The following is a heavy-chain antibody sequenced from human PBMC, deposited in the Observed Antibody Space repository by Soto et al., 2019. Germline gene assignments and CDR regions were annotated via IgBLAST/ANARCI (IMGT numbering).Heavy chain of an antibody. V-gene: IGHV4-34*01. CDR1: SESFSGFY. CDR3: ARGANWRVSWYFDL. CDR2: INHSGST. Sequence: AVYSESFSGFYWSWIRQPPGKGLEWIGEINHSGSTNYNPSLKSRVTISVDTSRNQFSRNLNSVTAADTAVYYCARGANWRVSWYFDLWGRGNLVTVSP. D-gene: IGHD1-1*01. J-gene: IGHJ2*01.